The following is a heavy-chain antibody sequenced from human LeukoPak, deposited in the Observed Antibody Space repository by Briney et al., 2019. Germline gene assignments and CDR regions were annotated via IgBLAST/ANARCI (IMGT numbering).Heavy chain of an antibody. D-gene: IGHD6-13*01. Sequence: GGSLRLSCAASGFTFSSYWMHWVRHAPGKGVVWVSRINNDGSSTSYADSVKGRFTISRDNTKNTLYLQMNSLRAEDTAVYYCARPTKEGSSWYWWFDPWGQGTLVTVSS. CDR1: GFTFSSYW. V-gene: IGHV3-74*01. CDR3: ARPTKEGSSWYWWFDP. CDR2: INNDGSST. J-gene: IGHJ5*02.